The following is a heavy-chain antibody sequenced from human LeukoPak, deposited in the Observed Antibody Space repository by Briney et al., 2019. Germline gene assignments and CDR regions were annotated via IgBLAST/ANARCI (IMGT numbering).Heavy chain of an antibody. Sequence: SETLSLTCTVSGGSISSSSYYWGWIRQPPGKGLEWIGSIYYSGSTYYNPSLKSRVTISVDTSKNQFSLKLSSVTAADTAVYYCARHGPGSYVFDYWGQGTLVTVSS. D-gene: IGHD3-10*01. J-gene: IGHJ4*02. V-gene: IGHV4-39*01. CDR1: GGSISSSSYY. CDR2: IYYSGST. CDR3: ARHGPGSYVFDY.